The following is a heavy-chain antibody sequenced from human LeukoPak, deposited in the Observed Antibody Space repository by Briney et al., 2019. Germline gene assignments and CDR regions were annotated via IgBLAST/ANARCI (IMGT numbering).Heavy chain of an antibody. Sequence: GGSLRLSCADSGFKFSSYWMNWVRQVPGKGLVWVAHINTNGDSANYADSVKGRFTISRDNAKSTLSLQMNSLRAEDTAIYYCVRDNAYTFDYWGQGTLVTVSS. D-gene: IGHD5-24*01. CDR2: INTNGDSA. J-gene: IGHJ4*01. V-gene: IGHV3-74*01. CDR1: GFKFSSYW. CDR3: VRDNAYTFDY.